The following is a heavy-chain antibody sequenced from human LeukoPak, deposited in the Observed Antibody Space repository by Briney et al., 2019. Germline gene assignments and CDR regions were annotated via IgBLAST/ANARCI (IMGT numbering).Heavy chain of an antibody. CDR1: GFTFSTYG. D-gene: IGHD4-17*01. J-gene: IGHJ3*01. CDR2: ILYDGVNK. CDR3: AKARRGYGDFHTFDL. Sequence: GGSLRLSCAASGFTFSTYGMHWVRQAPGKGLEWVAAILYDGVNKHYADSVKGRFTISRDNSKNTLYLEMNSLRSEDTAVFYCAKARRGYGDFHTFDLWGQGTMVTVSS. V-gene: IGHV3-30*18.